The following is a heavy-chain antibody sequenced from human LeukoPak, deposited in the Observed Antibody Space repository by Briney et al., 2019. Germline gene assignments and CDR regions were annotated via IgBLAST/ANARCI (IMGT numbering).Heavy chain of an antibody. V-gene: IGHV1-2*02. CDR1: GYSFTGHY. D-gene: IGHD4-17*01. CDR3: ARGGYGDYVLTCLDH. Sequence: GASVKVSCKASGYSFTGHYMHWVRQAPGQGLEWMGWFNPTSGDTHYAQKFQDRVTMTGDTSISTADMELSRLRSDDTAVYYCARGGYGDYVLTCLDHWGQGTLVTVSS. CDR2: FNPTSGDT. J-gene: IGHJ4*02.